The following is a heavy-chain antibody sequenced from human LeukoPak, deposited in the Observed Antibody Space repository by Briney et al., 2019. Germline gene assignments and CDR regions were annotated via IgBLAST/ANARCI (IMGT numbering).Heavy chain of an antibody. CDR1: GGSISSSSYY. CDR2: IYYSGST. Sequence: SETLSLTCTVSGGSISSSSYYWGWIRQPPGKGMEWIGSIYYSGSTYYNPSLKSRVTISVDTSKNQFSLKLSSVTAADTAVYYCARDRSSRPFDPWGQGTLVTVSS. D-gene: IGHD6-13*01. CDR3: ARDRSSRPFDP. J-gene: IGHJ5*02. V-gene: IGHV4-39*07.